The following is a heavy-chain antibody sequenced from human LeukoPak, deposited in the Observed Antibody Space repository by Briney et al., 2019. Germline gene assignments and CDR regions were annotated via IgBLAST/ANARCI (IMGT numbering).Heavy chain of an antibody. CDR2: ITGNHGPT. CDR3: TKDPNGDYVGAFDP. J-gene: IGHJ5*02. Sequence: GGSLRLSCAASGFTFSSFAMTWVRQAPGKGLEWVSSITGNHGPTYNTDSVKGRFTTSRDNSQNTLYLQMNSLRAEDTAVYYCTKDPNGDYVGAFDPWGQGTLVTVSS. D-gene: IGHD4-17*01. CDR1: GFTFSSFA. V-gene: IGHV3-23*01.